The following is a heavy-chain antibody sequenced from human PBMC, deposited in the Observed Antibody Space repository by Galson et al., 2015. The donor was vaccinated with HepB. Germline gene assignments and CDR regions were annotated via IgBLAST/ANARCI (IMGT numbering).Heavy chain of an antibody. CDR3: AKDPYLYSALAGTMAGFDY. CDR2: ISYDGSNK. Sequence: SLRLSCAASGFTFSNYGVHWVRQAPGKGLEWVAVISYDGSNKYYADSVKGRFTISRDNSKNTLYLQMNSLRAEDTALYYCAKDPYLYSALAGTMAGFDYWGQRTLVTVSS. J-gene: IGHJ4*02. D-gene: IGHD6-19*01. V-gene: IGHV3-30*18. CDR1: GFTFSNYG.